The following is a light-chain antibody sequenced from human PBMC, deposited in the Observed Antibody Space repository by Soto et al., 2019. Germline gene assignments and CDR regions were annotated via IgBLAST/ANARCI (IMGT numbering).Light chain of an antibody. V-gene: IGLV1-44*01. Sequence: QSVLTQTTSASGTPGQRVNISCSGSSSNIGSNTVNWYQHLPRAAPKLLIQSNNQRTSGVPDRFSGSQSGTSASLAISGLQSEDEADYYCAVWDDSRNGYVFGTGTKLTGL. CDR2: SNN. CDR3: AVWDDSRNGYV. J-gene: IGLJ1*01. CDR1: SSNIGSNT.